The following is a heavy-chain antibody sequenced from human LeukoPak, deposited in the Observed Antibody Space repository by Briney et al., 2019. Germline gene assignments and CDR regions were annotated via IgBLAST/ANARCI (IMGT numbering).Heavy chain of an antibody. CDR3: ARTPQKYCSSTTCYPDY. CDR1: RFTFSNYA. V-gene: IGHV3-23*01. CDR2: ISGSGDTA. D-gene: IGHD2-2*01. Sequence: GGSLRLSCVASRFTFSNYAMSWVRQAPGKGLEWVSTISGSGDTAYYADSVRGRFTISRDNSKNTLFLQMSSLRPENTAVYYCARTPQKYCSSTTCYPDYWGQGTLVTVSS. J-gene: IGHJ4*02.